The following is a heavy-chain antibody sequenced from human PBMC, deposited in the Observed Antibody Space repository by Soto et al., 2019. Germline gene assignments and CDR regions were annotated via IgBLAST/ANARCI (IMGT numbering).Heavy chain of an antibody. CDR2: IYPDDSDT. CDR1: GYTFSSCS. V-gene: IGHV5-51*01. CDR3: ASSVVVRSTRNYFDY. D-gene: IGHD2-15*01. Sequence: PGVSRRLSCEGSGYTFSSCSIGWVRKMPGKGLEWMGIIYPDDSDTKYSPSFQGQVTISADKSISTAYLQWSSLKASDTAMFYCASSVVVRSTRNYFDYWGQGSLVTVSS. J-gene: IGHJ4*02.